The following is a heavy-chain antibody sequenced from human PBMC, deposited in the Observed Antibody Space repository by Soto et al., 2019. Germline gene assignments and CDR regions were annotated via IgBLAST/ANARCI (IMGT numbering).Heavy chain of an antibody. CDR3: ASSVVVAATPHYYYGMDV. V-gene: IGHV5-10-1*01. CDR1: GYSLTELS. Sequence: KVSCKVSGYSLTELSMHWVRQASGKGLEWMGRIDPSDSYTNYSPSFQGHVTISADKSISTAYLQWSSLKASDTAMYYCASSVVVAATPHYYYGMDVWGQGTTVTVSS. J-gene: IGHJ6*02. CDR2: IDPSDSYT. D-gene: IGHD2-15*01.